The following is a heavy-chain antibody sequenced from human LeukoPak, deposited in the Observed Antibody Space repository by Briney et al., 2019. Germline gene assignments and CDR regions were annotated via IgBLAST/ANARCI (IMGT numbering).Heavy chain of an antibody. CDR2: INHSGST. V-gene: IGHV4-34*01. D-gene: IGHD3-10*01. CDR3: ARGPLITMVRGISGAFDI. Sequence: SETLSLTCAVYGGSFSGYYWSWIRQPPGKGLEWIGEINHSGSTNYNPSLKSRVTISVDMSKNQFSLKLSSVTAADTAVYYCARGPLITMVRGISGAFDIWGQGTMVTVSS. CDR1: GGSFSGYY. J-gene: IGHJ3*02.